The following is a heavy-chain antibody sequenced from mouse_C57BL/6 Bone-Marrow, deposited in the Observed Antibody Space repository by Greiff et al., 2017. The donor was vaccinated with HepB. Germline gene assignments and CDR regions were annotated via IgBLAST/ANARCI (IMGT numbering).Heavy chain of an antibody. CDR2: IWSGGST. CDR3: ARNRNYGNTYYYAMGY. J-gene: IGHJ4*01. Sequence: VQRVESGPGLVQPSQSLSITCTVSGFSLTSYGVHWVRQSPGKGLEWLGVIWSGGSTDYNAAFISRLSISKDNSKSQVFFKMNSLQADDTAIYYCARNRNYGNTYYYAMGYWGQGTSVTVSS. CDR1: GFSLTSYG. D-gene: IGHD2-1*01. V-gene: IGHV2-2*01.